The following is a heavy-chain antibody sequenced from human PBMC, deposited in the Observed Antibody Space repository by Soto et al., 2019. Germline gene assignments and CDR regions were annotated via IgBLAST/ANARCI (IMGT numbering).Heavy chain of an antibody. D-gene: IGHD2-8*01. CDR2: ISAYNGNT. Sequence: ASVKVSCKASGYTFTSYGISWVRQAPGQGLEWMGWISAYNGNTNYAQKLQGRVTMTTDTSTSTAYMELRSLRSDDTAVYYCARDVKTDCTNGVCYINAFDIWGQGTMVTVSS. V-gene: IGHV1-18*01. CDR1: GYTFTSYG. J-gene: IGHJ3*02. CDR3: ARDVKTDCTNGVCYINAFDI.